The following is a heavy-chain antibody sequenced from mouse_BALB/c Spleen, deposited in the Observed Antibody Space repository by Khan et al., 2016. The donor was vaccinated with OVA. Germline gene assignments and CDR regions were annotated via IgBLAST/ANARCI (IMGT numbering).Heavy chain of an antibody. V-gene: IGHV1-18*01. CDR1: GYTFTDYN. CDR2: INPNSGGT. Sequence: EVQLQQSGPELVKPGASVKIPCKASGYTFTDYNMDWVKQSHGKSLEWIGDINPNSGGTIYNQKFKGKATLTVDKSSSTAYMELRSLTSEDTAVYYCARTGYGSLGYGGQGTTLTVSS. J-gene: IGHJ2*01. CDR3: ARTGYGSLGY. D-gene: IGHD1-1*01.